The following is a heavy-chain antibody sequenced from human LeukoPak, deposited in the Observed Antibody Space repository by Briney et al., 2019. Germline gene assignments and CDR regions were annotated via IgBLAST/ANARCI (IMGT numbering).Heavy chain of an antibody. Sequence: ASVKVSCKASGGTFSSYGISWVRQAPGQGLEWMGWISAYNGNTNYAQKLQGRVTMTTDTSTSTAYMELSSLRSEDTAVYYCARARSSFRRINWFDPWGQGTLVTVSS. V-gene: IGHV1-18*01. CDR1: GGTFSSYG. D-gene: IGHD3-3*02. CDR2: ISAYNGNT. CDR3: ARARSSFRRINWFDP. J-gene: IGHJ5*02.